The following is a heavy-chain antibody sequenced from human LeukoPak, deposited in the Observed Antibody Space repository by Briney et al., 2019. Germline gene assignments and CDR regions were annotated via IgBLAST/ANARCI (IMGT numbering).Heavy chain of an antibody. CDR3: ARLLSGWYLADY. J-gene: IGHJ4*02. CDR1: GFTFDNYA. Sequence: GGSLRLSCAASGFTFDNYAMSWVRQTPGKGLEWVSGIGGSGDDTSYADSVKGRFTVSRDNAKSSLYLQMNSLRAEDTAIYYCARLLSGWYLADYWGQGTLVTVSS. D-gene: IGHD6-19*01. V-gene: IGHV3-23*01. CDR2: IGGSGDDT.